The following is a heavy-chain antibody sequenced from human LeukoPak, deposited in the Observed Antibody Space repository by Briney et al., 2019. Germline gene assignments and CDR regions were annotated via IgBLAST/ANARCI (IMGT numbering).Heavy chain of an antibody. CDR1: GGSIRSYY. CDR2: IYTRGST. V-gene: IGHV4-4*07. D-gene: IGHD1-14*01. J-gene: IGHJ4*02. Sequence: SETLSLTFTVAGGSIRSYYWRGIRQPAGGGVEWIRRIYTRGSTNYNPSLKSRVTMSVDTSKTPSSLKLSSVTAADTAVYYRARGRSGGIGYRGQRTPVTVSS. CDR3: ARGRSGGIGY.